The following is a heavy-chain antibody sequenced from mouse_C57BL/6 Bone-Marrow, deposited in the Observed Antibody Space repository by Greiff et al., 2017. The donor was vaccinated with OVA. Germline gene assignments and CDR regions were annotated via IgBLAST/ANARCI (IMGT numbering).Heavy chain of an antibody. CDR3: ARGGSTTVVDCYAMDY. V-gene: IGHV5-15*01. J-gene: IGHJ4*01. Sequence: DVKLVESGGGLVQPGGSLKLSCAASGFTFSDYGMAWVRQAPRKGPEWVGFISHLAYSTYYADTLTGRFTISREKAKNAQYLELSSLRSEDTAMDYCARGGSTTVVDCYAMDYWGQGTSVTVSS. D-gene: IGHD1-1*01. CDR2: ISHLAYST. CDR1: GFTFSDYG.